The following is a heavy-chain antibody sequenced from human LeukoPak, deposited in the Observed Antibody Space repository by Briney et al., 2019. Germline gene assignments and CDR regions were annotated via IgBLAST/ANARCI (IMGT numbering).Heavy chain of an antibody. CDR1: GGSISSSNW. V-gene: IGHV4-4*02. D-gene: IGHD1-26*01. Sequence: PSETLSLTCAVSGGSISSSNWWSWVRPPPGKGLEWIGGIYHSGTTYYNPSLRGRVSISLDTSKTQFSLKLSSVTAADTAVYYCARGKAYSGSYYGIYDYWGQGTLVTVSS. CDR2: IYHSGTT. J-gene: IGHJ4*02. CDR3: ARGKAYSGSYYGIYDY.